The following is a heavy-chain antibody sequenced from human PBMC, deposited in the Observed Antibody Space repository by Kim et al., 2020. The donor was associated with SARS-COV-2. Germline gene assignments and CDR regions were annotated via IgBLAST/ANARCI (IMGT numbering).Heavy chain of an antibody. J-gene: IGHJ4*02. CDR1: GGSVSSGSYY. V-gene: IGHV4-61*01. CDR3: ARVPWYYYDSSGSPYYFDY. D-gene: IGHD3-22*01. CDR2: IYYSGST. Sequence: SETLSLTCTVSGGSVSSGSYYWSWIRQPPGKGLEWIGYIYYSGSTNYNPSLKSRVTISVDTSKNQFSLKLSSVTAADTAVYYCARVPWYYYDSSGSPYYFDYWGQGTLVTVSS.